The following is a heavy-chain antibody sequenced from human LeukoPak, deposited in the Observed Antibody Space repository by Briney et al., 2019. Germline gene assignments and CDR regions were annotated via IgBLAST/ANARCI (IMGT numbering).Heavy chain of an antibody. J-gene: IGHJ4*02. CDR3: ARDRRYYDSSGYYSFDY. V-gene: IGHV1-18*01. CDR2: ISAYNGNT. CDR1: GYTFTSYG. D-gene: IGHD3-22*01. Sequence: RASVKVSCKASGYTFTSYGISWVRQAPGQGLEWMGWISAYNGNTNYAQKLQGRVTMTTDTSTSTAYMELRSLRSDDTAVYYCARDRRYYDSSGYYSFDYWGQGTLVTVSS.